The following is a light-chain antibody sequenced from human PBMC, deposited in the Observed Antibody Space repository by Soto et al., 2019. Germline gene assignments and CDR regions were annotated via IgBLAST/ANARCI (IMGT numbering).Light chain of an antibody. CDR1: QTTSNH. J-gene: IGKJ1*01. CDR2: AAS. CDR3: QQSYSSPPT. Sequence: DFHMPQSPSSLSASVADRVIITCRASQTTSNHLNWYQQKPGKAPKLLIFAASSLQSGVPSRFSGSRSGPDFTLTISSLQPEDFATYYCQQSYSSPPTFGQGTKVDIK. V-gene: IGKV1-39*01.